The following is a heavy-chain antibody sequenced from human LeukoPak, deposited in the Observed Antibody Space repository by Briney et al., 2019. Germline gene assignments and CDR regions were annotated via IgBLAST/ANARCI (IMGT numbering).Heavy chain of an antibody. J-gene: IGHJ4*02. D-gene: IGHD6-19*01. CDR1: GFTFSSYG. Sequence: PGGSLRLSCAASGFTFSSYGMHWVRQAPGKGLEWVAVISYDGSNKYYADSVKGRFTISGDNSKNTLYLQMNSLRAEDTAVYYCAKTHSSGWYDFDYWGQGTLVTVSS. CDR3: AKTHSSGWYDFDY. V-gene: IGHV3-30*18. CDR2: ISYDGSNK.